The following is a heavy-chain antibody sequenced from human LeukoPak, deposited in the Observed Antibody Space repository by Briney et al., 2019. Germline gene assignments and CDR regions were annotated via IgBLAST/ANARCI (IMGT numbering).Heavy chain of an antibody. D-gene: IGHD6-13*01. J-gene: IGHJ4*02. CDR3: AVGGSSWSPYDY. V-gene: IGHV1-69*05. CDR1: GGTFSSYA. Sequence: GASVKVSCKASGGTFSSYAISWVRQAPGQGLEWMGGIIPIFGTANYAQKFQGRVTITTDESTSTAYMELSSLRSEDTAVYYCAVGGSSWSPYDYWGQGTLVTVSS. CDR2: IIPIFGTA.